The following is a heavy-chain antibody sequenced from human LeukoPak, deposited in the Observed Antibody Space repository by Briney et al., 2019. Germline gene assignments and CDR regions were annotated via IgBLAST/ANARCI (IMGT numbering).Heavy chain of an antibody. D-gene: IGHD6-19*01. CDR3: ARGIGSGWYLD. Sequence: GGSLRLSCAASGFTFSSYWMHWVRQAPGKGLVWVSHINSDGSTTNYADSVKGRFTISRDNAKSTLYLQMNSLRAEDTAVYYCARGIGSGWYLDWGQGTLVTVSS. J-gene: IGHJ4*02. V-gene: IGHV3-74*01. CDR2: INSDGSTT. CDR1: GFTFSSYW.